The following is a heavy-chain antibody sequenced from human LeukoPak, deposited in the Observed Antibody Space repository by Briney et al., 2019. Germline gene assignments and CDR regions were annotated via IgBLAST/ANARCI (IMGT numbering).Heavy chain of an antibody. CDR3: VLYQYYSSSSGGNWFDP. Sequence: GGSLRLSCAASGFTFSSYAMSWVRQAPGKGLEWVSAISGSGGSTYYADSVKGRFTISRDNSKNTLYLQMNSLRAEDTAVYYCVLYQYYSSSSGGNWFDPWGQGTLVTVSS. CDR1: GFTFSSYA. CDR2: ISGSGGST. J-gene: IGHJ5*02. D-gene: IGHD6-6*01. V-gene: IGHV3-23*01.